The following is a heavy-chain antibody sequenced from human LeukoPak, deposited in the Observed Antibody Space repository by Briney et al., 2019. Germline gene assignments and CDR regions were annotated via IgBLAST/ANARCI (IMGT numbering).Heavy chain of an antibody. CDR1: GYTFTSYG. CDR3: ARSFGTSVTSVYYYYGMDV. D-gene: IGHD4-17*01. CDR2: ISAYNSNT. Sequence: ASVKVSCKASGYTFTSYGISWVRQAPGQGLEWMGWISAYNSNTNYAQKLQGRVTMTTDTSTSTAYMELRSLRSDDTAVYYCARSFGTSVTSVYYYYGMDVWGQGTTVTVSS. J-gene: IGHJ6*02. V-gene: IGHV1-18*01.